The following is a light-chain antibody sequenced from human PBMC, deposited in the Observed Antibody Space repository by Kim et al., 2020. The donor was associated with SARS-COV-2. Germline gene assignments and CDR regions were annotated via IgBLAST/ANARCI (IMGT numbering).Light chain of an antibody. J-gene: IGKJ2*01. V-gene: IGKV3-15*01. CDR2: GAS. CDR1: QSVGFK. Sequence: VSPGERATLSSRASQSVGFKLAWYQQKPGQAPRLLIYGASTRATGIPARFSGSGSGTEFTLTITSLQSEDFAVYYCQQYNVRPPDTFGQGTKLEI. CDR3: QQYNVRPPDT.